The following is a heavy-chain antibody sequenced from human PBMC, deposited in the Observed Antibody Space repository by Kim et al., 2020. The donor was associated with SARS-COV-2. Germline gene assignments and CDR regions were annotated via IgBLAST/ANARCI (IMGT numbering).Heavy chain of an antibody. J-gene: IGHJ3*02. V-gene: IGHV3-21*01. CDR3: AREKTPDSSGYYYAVGAFDI. Sequence: GGSLRLSCAASGFTFSSYSMNWVRQAPGKGLEWVSSISSSSSYIYYADSVKGRFTISRDNAKNSLYLQMNSLRAEDTAVYYCAREKTPDSSGYYYAVGAFDIWGQGTMVTVSS. D-gene: IGHD3-22*01. CDR2: ISSSSSYI. CDR1: GFTFSSYS.